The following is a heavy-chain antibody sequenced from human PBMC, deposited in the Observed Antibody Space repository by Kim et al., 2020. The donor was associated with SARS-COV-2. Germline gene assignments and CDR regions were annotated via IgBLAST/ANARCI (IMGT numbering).Heavy chain of an antibody. CDR3: ARAGETRIQLWLTLYYYGMDV. V-gene: IGHV4-34*01. CDR1: GGSFSGYY. CDR2: INHSGST. D-gene: IGHD5-18*01. Sequence: SETLSLTCAVYGGSFSGYYWSWIRQPPGKGLEWIGEINHSGSTNYNPSLKSRVTISVDTSKNQFSLKLSSVTAADTAVYYCARAGETRIQLWLTLYYYGMDVWGQGITVTVSS. J-gene: IGHJ6*02.